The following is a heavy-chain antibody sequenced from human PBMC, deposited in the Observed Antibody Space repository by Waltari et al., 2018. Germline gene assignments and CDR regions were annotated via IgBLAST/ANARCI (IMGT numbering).Heavy chain of an antibody. V-gene: IGHV4-39*01. Sequence: QLQLQESGPGLVKPSETLSLTCTVSGGSISSSSYYWGWIRQPPGTGLEWIGSIYYSGSTYYNPSLKSRVTISVDTSKNQFSLKLSSVTAADTAVYYCARVSSDDYVWGSYRPYFDYWGQGTLVTVSS. J-gene: IGHJ4*02. CDR2: IYYSGST. D-gene: IGHD3-16*02. CDR3: ARVSSDDYVWGSYRPYFDY. CDR1: GGSISSSSYY.